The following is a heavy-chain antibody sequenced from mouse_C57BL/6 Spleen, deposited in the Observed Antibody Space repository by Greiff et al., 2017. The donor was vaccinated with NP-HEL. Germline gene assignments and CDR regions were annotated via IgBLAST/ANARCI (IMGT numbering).Heavy chain of an antibody. V-gene: IGHV1-64*01. CDR2: IHPNSGST. D-gene: IGHD4-1*01. CDR3: ARSWDVGYFDV. J-gene: IGHJ1*03. CDR1: GYTFTSYW. Sequence: QVQLQQPGAELVKPGASVKLSCKASGYTFTSYWMHWVKQRPGQGLEWIGMIHPNSGSTNYNEKFKSKATLTVDKSSSTAYMQLSSLTSEDSAVYYCARSWDVGYFDVWGTGTTVTVSS.